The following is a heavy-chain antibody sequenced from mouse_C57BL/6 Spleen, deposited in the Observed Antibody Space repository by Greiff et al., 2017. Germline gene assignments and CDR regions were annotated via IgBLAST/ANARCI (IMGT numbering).Heavy chain of an antibody. CDR2: IHPNRGST. J-gene: IGHJ2*01. Sequence: QVQLQQPGAELVKPGASVKLSCKASGYTFTSYWMHWVKQRPGQGLEWIGMIHPNRGSTNYNEKFKSKATLTVAKSSSTAYMQLSSLTSEDSAVYYCARSATVVAVDYWGQGTTLTVSS. CDR1: GYTFTSYW. CDR3: ARSATVVAVDY. D-gene: IGHD1-1*01. V-gene: IGHV1-64*01.